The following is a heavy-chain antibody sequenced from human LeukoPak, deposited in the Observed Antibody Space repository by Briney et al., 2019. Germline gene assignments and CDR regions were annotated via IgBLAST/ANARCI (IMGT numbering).Heavy chain of an antibody. CDR3: ARGGYSYSSSWYYFDY. CDR2: INPNSGGT. CDR1: GYTFTGYY. D-gene: IGHD6-13*01. V-gene: IGHV1-2*02. J-gene: IGHJ4*02. Sequence: ASVKVSCKASGYTFTGYYMHWVRQAPGQGLEWMGWINPNSGGTNYAQKFQGRVTMTRDTSISTAYMELSRLRSDDTAVYYCARGGYSYSSSWYYFDYWGQGTLVTVSS.